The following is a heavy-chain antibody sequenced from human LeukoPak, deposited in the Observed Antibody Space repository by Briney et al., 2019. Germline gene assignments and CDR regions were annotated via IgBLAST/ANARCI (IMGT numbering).Heavy chain of an antibody. J-gene: IGHJ4*02. CDR2: ISSSSSYI. CDR3: AKANGDYDPFDY. D-gene: IGHD4-17*01. CDR1: GFTFSSYS. V-gene: IGHV3-21*01. Sequence: GGSLRLSCAASGFTFSSYSMNWVRQAPGKGLEWVSSISSSSSYIYYADSVKGRFTISRDNAKNSLYLQMNSLRAEDTAVYYCAKANGDYDPFDYWGQGTLVTVSS.